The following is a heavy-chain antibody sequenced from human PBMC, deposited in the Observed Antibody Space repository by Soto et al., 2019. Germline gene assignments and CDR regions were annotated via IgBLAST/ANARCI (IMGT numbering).Heavy chain of an antibody. CDR3: ARLGDRVNYYYMDV. V-gene: IGHV4-39*01. CDR1: GGPISSSNHY. Sequence: QLQLQESGPGLVKPAETLSVTCTVSGGPISSSNHYWGWIRQPPGKGLEGIGSIYYIGSTYYNPSVQSRVTISVDTSKNQSSLKVKSVTAAATAVYFCARLGDRVNYYYMDVWGKGTTVTVSS. CDR2: IYYIGST. J-gene: IGHJ6*03. D-gene: IGHD6-13*01.